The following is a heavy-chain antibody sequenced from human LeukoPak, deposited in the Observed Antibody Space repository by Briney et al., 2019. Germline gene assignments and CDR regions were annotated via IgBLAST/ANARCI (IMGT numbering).Heavy chain of an antibody. CDR2: TRYDGDNK. CDR3: AASGPVGGNWYSTDF. V-gene: IGHV3-30*02. J-gene: IGHJ4*02. CDR1: GFTFSTYG. Sequence: GGSLRLSCAASGFTFSTYGMHWVRQAPGKGLEWVTFTRYDGDNKYYADSVKGRFTISRDNSKSTLYLQMNSLRTEDTAVYYCAASGPVGGNWYSTDFWGQGTLVTVSS. D-gene: IGHD1-7*01.